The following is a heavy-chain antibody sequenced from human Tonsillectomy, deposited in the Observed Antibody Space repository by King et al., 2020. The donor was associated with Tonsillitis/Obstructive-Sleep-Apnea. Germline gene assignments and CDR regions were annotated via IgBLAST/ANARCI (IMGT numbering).Heavy chain of an antibody. V-gene: IGHV4-34*01. CDR3: ARGLQTSYDFWSGYYAQYFDY. J-gene: IGHJ4*02. D-gene: IGHD3-3*01. Sequence: VQLQQWGAGLLKPSETLSLTCAVYGGSFSGYYWSWIRQPPGKGLEWIGEINHSGSTNYNPSLKSRVTISVDTSKNQFSLKLSSVTAADTAVYYCARGLQTSYDFWSGYYAQYFDYWGQGTLVTVSS. CDR1: GGSFSGYY. CDR2: INHSGST.